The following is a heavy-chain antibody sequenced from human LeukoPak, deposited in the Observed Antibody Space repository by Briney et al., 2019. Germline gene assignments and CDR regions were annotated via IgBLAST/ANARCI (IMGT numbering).Heavy chain of an antibody. V-gene: IGHV5-51*01. Sequence: GESLKISCKGSGYSFTSYWIGWVRQMPGKGLEWMGTIYPGDSDTRYSPSFQGQVTISADTSISTVYLQWTYLKASDSAMYYCARREASANFDYWGQGTLVTVSS. CDR1: GYSFTSYW. CDR3: ARREASANFDY. J-gene: IGHJ4*02. CDR2: IYPGDSDT. D-gene: IGHD2-15*01.